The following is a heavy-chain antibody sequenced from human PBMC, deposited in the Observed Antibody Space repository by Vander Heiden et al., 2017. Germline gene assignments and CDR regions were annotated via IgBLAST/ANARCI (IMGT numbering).Heavy chain of an antibody. Sequence: EVQLLESGGGLVQPGGSLRLSCAASGFTFSRYAMIWVRQAPGKGLEGVSAMSGSGGSTYYADSVKGRFTISRDNSKNTLYLQMNSLRAEDTAVYYCAKGGSDIVVVVAANYWGQGTLVTVSS. D-gene: IGHD2-15*01. V-gene: IGHV3-23*01. CDR1: GFTFSRYA. CDR3: AKGGSDIVVVVAANY. CDR2: MSGSGGST. J-gene: IGHJ4*02.